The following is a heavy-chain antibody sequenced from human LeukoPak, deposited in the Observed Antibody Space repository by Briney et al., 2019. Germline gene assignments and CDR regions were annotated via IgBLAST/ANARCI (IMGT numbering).Heavy chain of an antibody. V-gene: IGHV5-51*01. Sequence: GESLKISCKGSGYSFTSQWIGWVRQMPGKGLAWMGIISPRDSDTRYSPSFQGQVTISADKSISTAYLQWSSLKASDTAMYYCARLIVVVTGRMYFDLWGRGTLVTVSS. CDR2: ISPRDSDT. CDR3: ARLIVVVTGRMYFDL. CDR1: GYSFTSQW. J-gene: IGHJ2*01. D-gene: IGHD2-21*02.